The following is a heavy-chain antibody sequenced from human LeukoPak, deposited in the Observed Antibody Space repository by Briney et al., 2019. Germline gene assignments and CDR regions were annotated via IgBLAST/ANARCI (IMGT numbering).Heavy chain of an antibody. CDR3: ARDPSPYRSSTICRAPRAYYFDY. Sequence: SETLSLTCTVSGGSISSYYWSWIRQPPGKGLEWIGYIYHSGSTNYNPSLKSRVTLSVDTSKNQFSLKLSSVTAADTAVYYCARDPSPYRSSTICRAPRAYYFDYWGQGTLVTVSS. CDR2: IYHSGST. CDR1: GGSISSYY. D-gene: IGHD2-2*01. V-gene: IGHV4-59*01. J-gene: IGHJ4*02.